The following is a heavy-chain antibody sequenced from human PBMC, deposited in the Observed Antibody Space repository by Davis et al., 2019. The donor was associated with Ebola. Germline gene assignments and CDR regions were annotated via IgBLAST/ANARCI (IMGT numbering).Heavy chain of an antibody. J-gene: IGHJ5*02. CDR1: GFTFSSYS. CDR2: ISSSSSYI. Sequence: PGGSLRLSCAASGFTFSSYSMNWVRQAPGKGLEWVSSISSSSSYIYYADSVKGRFTISRDNAKNSLYLQMNSLRAEDTAVYYCARGGDDYGDYGGGLRFDPWGQGTLVTVSS. CDR3: ARGGDDYGDYGGGLRFDP. D-gene: IGHD4-17*01. V-gene: IGHV3-21*01.